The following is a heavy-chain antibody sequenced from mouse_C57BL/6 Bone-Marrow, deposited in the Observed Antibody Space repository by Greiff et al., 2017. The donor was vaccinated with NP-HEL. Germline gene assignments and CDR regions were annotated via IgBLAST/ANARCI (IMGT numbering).Heavy chain of an antibody. V-gene: IGHV5-9-1*02. CDR2: ISSGGDYL. Sequence: EVKVVESGEGLVKPGGSLKLSCAASGFTFSSYAMSWVRQTPETRLAWVAYISSGGDYLYYADTVKGRFTISRDNARNTLYLQMSSLKSEDTAMYYCTREGDWGAMDYWGQGTSGTVSS. CDR1: GFTFSSYA. J-gene: IGHJ4*01. CDR3: TREGDWGAMDY.